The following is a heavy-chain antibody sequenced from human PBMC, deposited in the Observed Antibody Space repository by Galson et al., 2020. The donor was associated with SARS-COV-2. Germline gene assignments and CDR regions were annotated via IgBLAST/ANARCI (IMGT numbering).Heavy chain of an antibody. J-gene: IGHJ4*02. CDR3: ARSYCSHECRALGRY. CDR1: GYTFTSYW. CDR2: VHPADSNT. Sequence: KVSCKGSGYTFTSYWIAWVRQMPGKGLEWMGIVHPADSNTRYSPSFQGQVTISADKSINTAYLQWSSLKASDTAMYYCARSYCSHECRALGRYWGQGTLVTVSS. D-gene: IGHD2-15*01. V-gene: IGHV5-51*01.